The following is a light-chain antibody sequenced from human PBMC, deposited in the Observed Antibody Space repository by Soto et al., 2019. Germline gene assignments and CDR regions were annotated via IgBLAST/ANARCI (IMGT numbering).Light chain of an antibody. CDR1: QGISSY. CDR2: DAS. Sequence: IRMTQSPSSFSASPGDRVTLTCRASQGISSYLAWYQQKPGKAPKLLIYDASTLPTGVPSRFSGSGSGTDFTLTISCLQSEDFATYYCQQYYIYPFTFGPGTKVDIK. V-gene: IGKV1-8*01. CDR3: QQYYIYPFT. J-gene: IGKJ3*01.